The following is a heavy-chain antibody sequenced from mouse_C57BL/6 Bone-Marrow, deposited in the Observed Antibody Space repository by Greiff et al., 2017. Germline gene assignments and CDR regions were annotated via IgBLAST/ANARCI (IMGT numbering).Heavy chain of an antibody. V-gene: IGHV1-72*01. CDR3: ARGGLRRRKNAMDY. J-gene: IGHJ4*01. D-gene: IGHD2-4*01. CDR1: GYTFTSYW. Sequence: QVQLQQPGAELVKPGASVKLSCKASGYTFTSYWMHWVKQRPGRGLEWIGRIDPNSGGTKYNEKFKSKATLTVDKSSRTAYMQLSSLTSEDSAVYYCARGGLRRRKNAMDYWGQETSGTVSS. CDR2: IDPNSGGT.